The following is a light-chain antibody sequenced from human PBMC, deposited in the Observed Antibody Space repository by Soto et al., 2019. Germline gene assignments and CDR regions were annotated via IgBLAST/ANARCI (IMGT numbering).Light chain of an antibody. CDR2: MGS. J-gene: IGKJ4*01. CDR1: QSLLHSNGYNY. V-gene: IGKV2-28*01. Sequence: DIVMTQSPLSLPVTPGEPASISCRSSQSLLHSNGYNYLDWFLQKPGQSPQLLIYMGSNRASGVPDRFSSSGSGTDFTLKISRVEAEDVGVYYCMQALQTPLTFGGVTKVEIK. CDR3: MQALQTPLT.